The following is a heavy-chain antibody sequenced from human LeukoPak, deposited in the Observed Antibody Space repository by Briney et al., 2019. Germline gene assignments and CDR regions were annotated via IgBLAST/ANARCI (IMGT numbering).Heavy chain of an antibody. J-gene: IGHJ4*02. CDR3: AKRHYDFWSGYQNQMYYFDY. CDR1: GFTFSSYA. V-gene: IGHV3-23*01. D-gene: IGHD3-3*01. CDR2: ISGSGVST. Sequence: PGGSLRLSCAASGFTFSSYATSWVRQAPGKGLEWVSAISGSGVSTYYADSVKGRFTISRDNSKNTLYLQMNSLRAEDTAVYYCAKRHYDFWSGYQNQMYYFDYWGQGTLVTVSS.